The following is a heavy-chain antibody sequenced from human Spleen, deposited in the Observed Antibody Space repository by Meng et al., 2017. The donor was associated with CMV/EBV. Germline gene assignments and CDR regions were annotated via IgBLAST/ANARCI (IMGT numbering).Heavy chain of an antibody. D-gene: IGHD3-3*01. Sequence: SETLSLTCIVSGGSISNNNYYWGWIRQPPGKGLEWIGEINHSGTTNYNPSLKSRVTISADTSKKQFSLKLTSVTAADTAVYYCARLEWLLYGMDVWGQGTTVTVSS. V-gene: IGHV4-39*07. CDR2: INHSGTT. CDR1: GGSISNNNYY. J-gene: IGHJ6*02. CDR3: ARLEWLLYGMDV.